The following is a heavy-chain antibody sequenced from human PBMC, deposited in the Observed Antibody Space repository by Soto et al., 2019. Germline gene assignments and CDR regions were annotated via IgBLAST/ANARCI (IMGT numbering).Heavy chain of an antibody. CDR1: GYSFTRYL. Sequence: GKSLNLSCKGSGYSFTRYLIGWVRQMPGKGLEWMGIIYPGDSDTRYSPSFQGQVTISADKSISTAYLQWSSLKASDTAIYYCARTAAAGKYYYGVDVWGQGTTVTVSS. J-gene: IGHJ6*02. CDR3: ARTAAAGKYYYGVDV. CDR2: IYPGDSDT. V-gene: IGHV5-51*01. D-gene: IGHD6-13*01.